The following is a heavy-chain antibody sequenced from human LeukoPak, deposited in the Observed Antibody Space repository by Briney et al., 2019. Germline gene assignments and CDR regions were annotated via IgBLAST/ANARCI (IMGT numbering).Heavy chain of an antibody. CDR3: ARGHYDSGGYNDY. J-gene: IGHJ4*02. V-gene: IGHV4-59*01. CDR2: IYYSGST. Sequence: SETLPLTCTVSGGSISSYYWSWIRQPPGKGLEWIGYIYYSGSTNYNPSLKSRVTISVDTSKNQFSLKLSSVTAADTAVYYCARGHYDSGGYNDYWGQGTLVTLSS. D-gene: IGHD3-22*01. CDR1: GGSISSYY.